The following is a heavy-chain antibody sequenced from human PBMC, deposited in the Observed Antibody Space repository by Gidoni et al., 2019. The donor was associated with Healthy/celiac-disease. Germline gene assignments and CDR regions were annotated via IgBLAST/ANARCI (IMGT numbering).Heavy chain of an antibody. Sequence: QVQLVESGGGVVQPGRSLRLSCAASGFTFSSYGMHWVRQAPGKGLEWVAVISYDGSNKYYADSVKGRFTISRDNSKNTLYLQMNSLRAEDTAVYYCATEITFGGVIADQYWGQGTLVTVSS. CDR1: GFTFSSYG. CDR2: ISYDGSNK. V-gene: IGHV3-30*03. J-gene: IGHJ4*02. CDR3: ATEITFGGVIADQY. D-gene: IGHD3-16*02.